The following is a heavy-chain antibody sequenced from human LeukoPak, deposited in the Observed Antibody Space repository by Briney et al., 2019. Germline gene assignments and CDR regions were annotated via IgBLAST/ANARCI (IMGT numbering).Heavy chain of an antibody. V-gene: IGHV1-2*02. Sequence: ASVKVSFKGSGYTFTGYYMHWVRQAPGQGLEWMGWINPNSGGTNYAQKFQGRVTMTRDTAISTAYMELSRLRSDDTAVYYCARDREMATMSFDYWGQGTLVTVSS. CDR3: ARDREMATMSFDY. J-gene: IGHJ4*02. CDR1: GYTFTGYY. CDR2: INPNSGGT. D-gene: IGHD5-24*01.